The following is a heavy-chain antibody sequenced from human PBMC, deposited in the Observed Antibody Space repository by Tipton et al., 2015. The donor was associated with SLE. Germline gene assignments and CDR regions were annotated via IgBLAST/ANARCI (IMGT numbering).Heavy chain of an antibody. V-gene: IGHV4-39*07. J-gene: IGHJ3*02. CDR2: IYYSGST. D-gene: IGHD2-2*02. CDR1: SGSISSDGYS. CDR3: ARDRDIVLEPVPIPPAFDI. Sequence: TLSLTCAVSSGSISSDGYSWSWIRQSPGKGLEWIGSIYYSGSTYYNPSLKSRVTVSADTSKNQFSLKLSSVTAADTAVYYCARDRDIVLEPVPIPPAFDIWGQGTMVTVSS.